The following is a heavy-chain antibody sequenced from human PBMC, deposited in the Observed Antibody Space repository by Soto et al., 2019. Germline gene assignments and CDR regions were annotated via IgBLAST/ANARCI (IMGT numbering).Heavy chain of an antibody. D-gene: IGHD6-6*01. J-gene: IGHJ6*02. CDR3: ARSPRIAARPPYYYYGMDV. CDR2: IIPIFGTA. Sequence: GASVKVSCKASGGTFSSYAISWVRQAPGQGLEWMGGIIPIFGTANYAQKFQGRVTITADESTRTAYMELSSLRSEDTAVYYCARSPRIAARPPYYYYGMDVWGQGTTVTVSS. CDR1: GGTFSSYA. V-gene: IGHV1-69*13.